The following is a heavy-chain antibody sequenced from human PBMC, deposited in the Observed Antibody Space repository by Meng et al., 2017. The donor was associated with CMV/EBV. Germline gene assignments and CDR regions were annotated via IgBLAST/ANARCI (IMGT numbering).Heavy chain of an antibody. CDR2: ISSSSSYI. D-gene: IGHD2-2*01. CDR3: ARSTKVVVPAAIHYYYGMDA. CDR1: GFTFSSYS. Sequence: GESLKISCAASGFTFSSYSMNWVRQAPGKGLEWVSSISSSSSYIYYADSVKGRFTISRDNAKNSLYLQMNSLRAEDTAVYYCARSTKVVVPAAIHYYYGMDAWGQGTTVTVSS. J-gene: IGHJ6*02. V-gene: IGHV3-21*01.